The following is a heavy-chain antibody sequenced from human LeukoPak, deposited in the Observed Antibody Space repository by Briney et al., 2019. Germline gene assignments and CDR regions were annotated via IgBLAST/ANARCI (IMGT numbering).Heavy chain of an antibody. V-gene: IGHV3-43*01. CDR1: GFTFDDYT. CDR3: ARDRGGSGSSLYFDH. D-gene: IGHD1-26*01. J-gene: IGHJ4*02. CDR2: ISWDGGST. Sequence: PGGSLRLSCAASGFTFDDYTMHWVRHAPGKGLEWVSLISWDGGSTYYADSVKGRFTISRDNSKNSLYLQMNSLRTEDTALYYCARDRGGSGSSLYFDHWGQGTLVTVSS.